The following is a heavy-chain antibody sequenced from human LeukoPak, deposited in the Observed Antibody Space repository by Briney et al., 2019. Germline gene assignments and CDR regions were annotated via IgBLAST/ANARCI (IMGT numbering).Heavy chain of an antibody. D-gene: IGHD3-22*01. CDR1: GGSISSYY. J-gene: IGHJ3*01. Sequence: SETLSLTCTVSGGSISSYYWSWIRQPPGKGLEWIGYIYYSGSTIYNPSLKSRVTMSIDTSKDQLSLTLTSVTAADSAVYYCASLSSGAAFDVWGQGTVVTVSS. CDR2: IYYSGST. CDR3: ASLSSGAAFDV. V-gene: IGHV4-59*12.